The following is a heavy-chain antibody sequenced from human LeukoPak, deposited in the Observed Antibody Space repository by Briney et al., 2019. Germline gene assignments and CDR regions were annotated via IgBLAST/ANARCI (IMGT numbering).Heavy chain of an antibody. Sequence: GGSLRLSCAASRFTFSDYGMSWVRQAPGRGLEWVSAISGSGGTTYYADSVKGRFTISRDNSKNTLYLQMNSLRAEDTAVYYCARGIIAAAGYDYWGQGTLVTVSS. V-gene: IGHV3-23*01. CDR3: ARGIIAAAGYDY. D-gene: IGHD6-13*01. CDR2: ISGSGGTT. J-gene: IGHJ4*02. CDR1: RFTFSDYG.